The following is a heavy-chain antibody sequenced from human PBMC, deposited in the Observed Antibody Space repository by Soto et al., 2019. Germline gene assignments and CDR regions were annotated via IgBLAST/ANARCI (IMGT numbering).Heavy chain of an antibody. CDR1: GGSVRAPDW. V-gene: IGHV4-4*02. D-gene: IGHD1-1*01. Sequence: QVHLQESGPGLVAPSGTLYLTCTLSGGSVRAPDWWNWVRQSPDKGLEWIAEVHISGHSNYNPSLRSRVSVSIDSSKNQFYLNLNSVTAADTAIYYCARVRQGCSANNCYFDPWGQGTQFTISS. CDR2: VHISGHS. J-gene: IGHJ5*01. CDR3: ARVRQGCSANNCYFDP.